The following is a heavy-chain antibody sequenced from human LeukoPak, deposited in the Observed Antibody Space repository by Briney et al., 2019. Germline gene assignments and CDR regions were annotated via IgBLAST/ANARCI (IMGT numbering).Heavy chain of an antibody. J-gene: IGHJ5*02. CDR3: ARDQSYDFWSGYGWFDP. CDR2: IYTSGST. Sequence: ASETLSLTCTVSGGSISSYYWSWIRQPAGKGLEWIGRIYTSGSTNYNPSLKSRVTISVGTSKNQFSLKLSSVTAADTAVYYCARDQSYDFWSGYGWFDPWGQGTLVTVSS. V-gene: IGHV4-4*07. D-gene: IGHD3-3*01. CDR1: GGSISSYY.